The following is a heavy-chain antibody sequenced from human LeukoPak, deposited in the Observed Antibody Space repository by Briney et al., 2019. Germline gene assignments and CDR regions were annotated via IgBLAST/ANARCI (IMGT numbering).Heavy chain of an antibody. V-gene: IGHV4-34*01. J-gene: IGHJ4*02. Sequence: PSETLSLTCAAYGGSFSGYYWSWIRQPPGKGLEWIGEINHSGSTNYNPSLKSRVTISVDTSKNQFSLKLSSVTAADTAVYYCARGFRTFDYWGQGTLVTVSS. CDR2: INHSGST. CDR1: GGSFSGYY. CDR3: ARGFRTFDY.